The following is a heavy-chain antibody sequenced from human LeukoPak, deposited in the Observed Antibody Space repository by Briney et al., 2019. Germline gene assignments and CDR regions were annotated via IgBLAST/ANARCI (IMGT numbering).Heavy chain of an antibody. V-gene: IGHV4-39*07. D-gene: IGHD3-10*01. CDR2: IYYSGST. CDR3: TRLHYYGSGSQDY. CDR1: GGSISSSSYY. J-gene: IGHJ4*02. Sequence: PSETLSLTCTVSGGSISSSSYYWGWIRQPPGKGLEWIGSIYYSGSTYYNPSLKSRVTISVDTSKNQFSLKLSSVTAEDTAVYYCTRLHYYGSGSQDYWGQGTLVTVSS.